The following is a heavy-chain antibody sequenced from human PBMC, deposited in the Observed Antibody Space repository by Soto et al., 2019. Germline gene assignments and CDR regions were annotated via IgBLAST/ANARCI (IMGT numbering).Heavy chain of an antibody. CDR3: ARVRVDYYDSSGYYLFDY. J-gene: IGHJ4*02. CDR2: IYYSGST. Sequence: SETLSLPCTVSGGSISSGDYYWSWIRQPPGKGLEWIGYIYYSGSTYYNPSLKSRVTISVDTSKNQFSMKLSSVTAADTAVYYCARVRVDYYDSSGYYLFDYWGQGTLVTVSS. CDR1: GGSISSGDYY. V-gene: IGHV4-30-4*01. D-gene: IGHD3-22*01.